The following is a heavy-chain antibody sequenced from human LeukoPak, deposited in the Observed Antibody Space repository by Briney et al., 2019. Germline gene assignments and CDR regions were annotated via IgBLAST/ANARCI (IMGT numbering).Heavy chain of an antibody. D-gene: IGHD1-1*01. Sequence: ASVKVSCKASGGTFSSYAISWVRQAPGQGLEWMGWISAYNGNTNYAQKLQGRVTMSTDTSTSTAYMELGSLSADDRAVYYGARATGTLFGRGNPIKRHDDYWGQGTLVTVSS. CDR2: ISAYNGNT. CDR3: ARATGTLFGRGNPIKRHDDY. V-gene: IGHV1-18*01. CDR1: GGTFSSYA. J-gene: IGHJ4*02.